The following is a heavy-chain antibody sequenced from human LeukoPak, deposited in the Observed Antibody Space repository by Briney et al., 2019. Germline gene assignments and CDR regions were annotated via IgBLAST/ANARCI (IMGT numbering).Heavy chain of an antibody. D-gene: IGHD1-14*01. CDR3: ARGLLTTRYFDY. CDR1: GGSISSGGYY. V-gene: IGHV4-31*03. CDR2: IYYSGST. J-gene: IGHJ4*02. Sequence: QTLSLXXTVSGGSISSGGYYWSWIRQHPGKGLEWIGYIYYSGSTYYNPSLKSRVTISVDTSKNQFSLKLSSVTAADAAVYYCARGLLTTRYFDYWGQGTLVTVSS.